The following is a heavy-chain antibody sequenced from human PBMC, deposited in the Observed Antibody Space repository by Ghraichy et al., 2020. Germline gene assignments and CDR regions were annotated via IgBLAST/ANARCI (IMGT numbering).Heavy chain of an antibody. CDR2: ISSSSSYI. V-gene: IGHV3-21*01. J-gene: IGHJ6*02. D-gene: IGHD6-13*01. Sequence: GGSLRLSCAASGFTFSSYSMNWVRQAPGKGLEWVSSISSSSSYIYYADSVKGRFTISRDNAKNSLYLQMNSLRAEDTAVYYCARDGFPPRGLSSWDPNYYYYGMDVWGQGTTVTVSS. CDR1: GFTFSSYS. CDR3: ARDGFPPRGLSSWDPNYYYYGMDV.